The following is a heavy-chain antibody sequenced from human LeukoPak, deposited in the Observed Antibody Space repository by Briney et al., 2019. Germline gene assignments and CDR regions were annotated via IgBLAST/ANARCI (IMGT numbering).Heavy chain of an antibody. D-gene: IGHD1-7*01. CDR2: IKQDGSGK. J-gene: IGHJ4*02. CDR3: ARGGLELDY. V-gene: IGHV3-7*01. CDR1: GFTFSSYW. Sequence: GGSLRLSCAAPGFTFSSYWMSWVRQAPGKGLEWVANIKQDGSGKYYVDSVKGRFTISRDNAKNALYLQMNSLRAEDTAVYYCARGGLELDYWGQGTLVTVSS.